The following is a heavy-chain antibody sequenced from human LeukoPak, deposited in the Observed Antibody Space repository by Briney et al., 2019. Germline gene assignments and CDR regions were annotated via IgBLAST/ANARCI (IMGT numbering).Heavy chain of an antibody. V-gene: IGHV3-23*01. Sequence: GGSLRLSCAASGFTFRNYAMSWVRQAPGKGLEWVSAIIGSGGTTYYADSVKGRFTISRDNSKITLFLRMNSPRAEDTAVYYCANADTNYYGMDVWGQGTTVTVSS. D-gene: IGHD5-18*01. J-gene: IGHJ6*02. CDR3: ANADTNYYGMDV. CDR2: IIGSGGTT. CDR1: GFTFRNYA.